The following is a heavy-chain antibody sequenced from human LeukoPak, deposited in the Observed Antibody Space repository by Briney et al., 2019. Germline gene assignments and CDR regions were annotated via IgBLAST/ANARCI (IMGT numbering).Heavy chain of an antibody. Sequence: GGSLRLSCAASGFTFSSYSMNWVRQAPGKGLEWVSSISSSSSYIYYADSVKGRFTISRDNAKNSLYLQMNSLRAEDTAVYYCARDSRSYAFDIWGQGTMVTVSS. CDR3: ARDSRSYAFDI. CDR2: ISSSSSYI. V-gene: IGHV3-21*01. D-gene: IGHD6-13*01. J-gene: IGHJ3*02. CDR1: GFTFSSYS.